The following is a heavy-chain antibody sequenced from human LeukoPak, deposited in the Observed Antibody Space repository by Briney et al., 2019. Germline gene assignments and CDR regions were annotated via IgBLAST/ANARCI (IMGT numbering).Heavy chain of an antibody. D-gene: IGHD3-16*01. CDR1: GFTFISYA. CDR3: ARAGALGGHDF. V-gene: IGHV3-23*01. CDR2: ISGSGGST. Sequence: PGGSLRLSCAASGFTFISYAMSWVRQAPVKGLEWVSIISGSGGSTYYADSVKGRFTISRDNSKNTLYLQMNSLRAEDTAVYYCARAGALGGHDFWGQGSLVTVSS. J-gene: IGHJ4*02.